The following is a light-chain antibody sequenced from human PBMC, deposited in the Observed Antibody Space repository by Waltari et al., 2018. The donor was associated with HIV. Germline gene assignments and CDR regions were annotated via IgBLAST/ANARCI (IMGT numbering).Light chain of an antibody. J-gene: IGKJ1*01. CDR1: QSVSNAY. CDR3: QHYGGSPWT. Sequence: EIVLTQSPGTLSLSPGERATISCRASQSVSNAYLNWYQQRRGQAPRLLIYGTSIRATGIPDRFSGSGSGTDFTLTIGRLEPEDFAVYYCQHYGGSPWTFGQGTEVEIK. CDR2: GTS. V-gene: IGKV3-20*01.